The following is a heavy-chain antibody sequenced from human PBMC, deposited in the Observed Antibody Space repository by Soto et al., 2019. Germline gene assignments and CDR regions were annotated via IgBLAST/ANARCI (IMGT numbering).Heavy chain of an antibody. CDR1: GGSISSGGYY. CDR2: IYYSGSP. V-gene: IGHV4-31*03. J-gene: IGHJ6*02. Sequence: QVQLQESGPGLVKPSQTLSLTCTVSGGSISSGGYYWSWIRQHPGKGLEWIGYIYYSGSPYYNPSLKSRVTISVDTSKNQFSLKLSSVTAADTAVYYCAREFTIIDYYGMDVWGQGTTVTVSS. CDR3: AREFTIIDYYGMDV. D-gene: IGHD3-22*01.